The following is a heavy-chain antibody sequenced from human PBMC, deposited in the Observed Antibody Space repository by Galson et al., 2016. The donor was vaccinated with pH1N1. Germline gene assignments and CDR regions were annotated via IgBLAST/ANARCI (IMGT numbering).Heavy chain of an antibody. V-gene: IGHV5-51*01. D-gene: IGHD3-3*01. Sequence: QSGAEVKKPGESLKISCRRSGSSSTTYWIGWVRQLPGKGLEWMGLIYPGDSDTKYNPSLQGHVSFSVDKSNNTAYLQWSSLQPSDTGSYYCARRLSLTISGMGPYDAFDVWGQGTMVTVSS. CDR2: IYPGDSDT. CDR3: ARRLSLTISGMGPYDAFDV. CDR1: GSSSTTYW. J-gene: IGHJ3*01.